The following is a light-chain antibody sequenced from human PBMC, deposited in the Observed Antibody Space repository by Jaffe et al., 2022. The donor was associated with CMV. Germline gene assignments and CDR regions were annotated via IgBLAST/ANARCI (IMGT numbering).Light chain of an antibody. V-gene: IGLV1-44*01. CDR1: SSNIGSYS. Sequence: QSVLTQPPSASGTPGQRVTISCSGSSSNIGSYSINWYQHLPGTAPKLLIYNYNQRPSGVPDRLSGSKSGTSASLAISGLQSEDEADYYCAGWDESLNGVVFGGGTKLTVL. J-gene: IGLJ2*01. CDR3: AGWDESLNGVV. CDR2: NYN.